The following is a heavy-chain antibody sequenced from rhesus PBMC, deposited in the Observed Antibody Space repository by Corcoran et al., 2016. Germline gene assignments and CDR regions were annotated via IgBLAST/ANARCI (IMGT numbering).Heavy chain of an antibody. D-gene: IGHD4-35*01. CDR3: ARLDGNWSDS. CDR1: GGSISSNY. J-gene: IGHJ6*01. Sequence: QLQLQESGPGLVKPSETLSLTCAVSGGSISSNYWSWIRQPPGKGREWIGYIYGGSGSTSYNPSLKSRVTISTDTSKNQFSLKLSSVTAADTAVYYCARLDGNWSDSWGQGVVVTVSS. CDR2: IYGGSGST. V-gene: IGHV4-147*01.